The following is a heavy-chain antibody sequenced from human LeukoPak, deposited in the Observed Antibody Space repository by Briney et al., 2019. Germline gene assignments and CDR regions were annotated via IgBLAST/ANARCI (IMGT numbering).Heavy chain of an antibody. CDR3: ARGNPRLGSWFDP. J-gene: IGHJ5*02. Sequence: SETLSLTCTVSGGSISSGGYYWSWLRRHPGKGLEWIGYIYYSGSTYYNPSLKSRVTISVDTSKNQFSLKLSSVTAADTAVYYCARGNPRLGSWFDPWGQGTLVTVST. CDR2: IYYSGST. D-gene: IGHD2-15*01. CDR1: GGSISSGGYY. V-gene: IGHV4-31*03.